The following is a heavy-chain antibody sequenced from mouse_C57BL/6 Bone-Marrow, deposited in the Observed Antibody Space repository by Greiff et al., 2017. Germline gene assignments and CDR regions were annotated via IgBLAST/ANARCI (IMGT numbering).Heavy chain of an antibody. D-gene: IGHD2-12*01. CDR2: IHPNNGTT. CDR1: GYSFTDYN. J-gene: IGHJ4*01. Sequence: VQLQQPGPELVKPGASVKISCKASGYSFTDYNMNWVKQSPGKSLEWIGVIHPNNGTTSYNKKFKGKATLTVDQSSSTAYMQLNSLTSEDSAVYYCARGYNYDYAMDYWGQGTSVIVSS. CDR3: ARGYNYDYAMDY. V-gene: IGHV1-39*01.